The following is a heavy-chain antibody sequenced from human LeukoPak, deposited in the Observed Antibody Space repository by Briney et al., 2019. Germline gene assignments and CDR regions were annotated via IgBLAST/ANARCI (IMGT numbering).Heavy chain of an antibody. CDR1: GFPFSSYA. CDR3: YGGNAEQ. V-gene: IGHV3-74*01. J-gene: IGHJ1*01. Sequence: GGSLRLSCAVSGFPFSSYAMSWVRQAPGKGLVWVSGINTDGSSTNYADSVKGRFTISRDNAKNTLYLQMNSLRVEDMAVYYCYGGNAEQWGQGTLVTVSS. CDR2: INTDGSST. D-gene: IGHD4-23*01.